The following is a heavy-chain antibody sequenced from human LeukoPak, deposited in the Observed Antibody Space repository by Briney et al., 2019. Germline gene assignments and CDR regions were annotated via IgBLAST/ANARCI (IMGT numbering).Heavy chain of an antibody. CDR1: GGSISSYY. V-gene: IGHV4-4*07. CDR2: IYTSGST. CDR3: ARGMYAVAGTSWFDP. D-gene: IGHD6-19*01. J-gene: IGHJ5*02. Sequence: SETLSLTCTVSGGSISSYYWSWIRQPAGKGLEWIGRIYTSGSTNYNPSLKSRVTMSVDTSKNHFSLKLSSVTAADTAVYYCARGMYAVAGTSWFDPWGQETLVTVSS.